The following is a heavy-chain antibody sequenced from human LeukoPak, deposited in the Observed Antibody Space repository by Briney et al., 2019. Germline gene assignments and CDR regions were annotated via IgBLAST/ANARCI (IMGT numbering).Heavy chain of an antibody. J-gene: IGHJ4*02. Sequence: GGSLRLSCATSGFSFSNFGMHWVRQAPGKGLEWVAFIQYDGSDKHYAESVKGRFTISRDNSKNTLFLQMNSLRPEDTAVYYCASNYASYYAPFDYWGQGTLVTVSS. CDR1: GFSFSNFG. D-gene: IGHD1-26*01. CDR3: ASNYASYYAPFDY. V-gene: IGHV3-30*02. CDR2: IQYDGSDK.